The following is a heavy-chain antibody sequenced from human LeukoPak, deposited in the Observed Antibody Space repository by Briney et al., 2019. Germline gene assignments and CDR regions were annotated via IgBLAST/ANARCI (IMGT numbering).Heavy chain of an antibody. V-gene: IGHV4-38-2*02. CDR2: IHPSGTM. CDR3: AREAERRVVN. D-gene: IGHD1-1*01. Sequence: SETLSLTCVVSGFSISSGYSWGWIRQPPGKGLEWIGNIHPSGTMFHNSSLNRRVTMSIDTSKNQFSLKLSSVTAADTAVYYCAREAERRVVNWGQGTLVTVSS. CDR1: GFSISSGYS. J-gene: IGHJ4*02.